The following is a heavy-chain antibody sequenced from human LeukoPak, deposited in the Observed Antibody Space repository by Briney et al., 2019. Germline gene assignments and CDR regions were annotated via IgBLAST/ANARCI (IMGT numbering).Heavy chain of an antibody. Sequence: SETLSLTCTVSGGSISSSSYYWGWIRQPPGKGLEWIGSIYYSGSTYYNPSLKSRVTISVDTSKNQFSLKLSSVTAADTAVYYCARGLGIDNYYDSSGYYYHWGQGTLVTVSS. D-gene: IGHD3-22*01. CDR1: GGSISSSSYY. CDR3: ARGLGIDNYYDSSGYYYH. V-gene: IGHV4-39*07. CDR2: IYYSGST. J-gene: IGHJ4*02.